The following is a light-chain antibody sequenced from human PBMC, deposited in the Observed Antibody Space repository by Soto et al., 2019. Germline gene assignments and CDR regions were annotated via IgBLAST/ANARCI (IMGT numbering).Light chain of an antibody. V-gene: IGKV1-5*01. CDR2: DAS. Sequence: DIHMTQSPSTLSASVLDIVTITFLASQTVNTWLAWYQQKPGKAPKVLIFDASSLKTGVPSRFSGSGSGTEFTLTISNLQPDDFATYYCQQYDSYSSGPFGQGTKVDIK. CDR1: QTVNTW. CDR3: QQYDSYSSGP. J-gene: IGKJ1*01.